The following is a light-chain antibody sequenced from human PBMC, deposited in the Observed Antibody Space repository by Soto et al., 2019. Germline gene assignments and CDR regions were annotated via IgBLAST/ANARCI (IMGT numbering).Light chain of an antibody. CDR2: GAS. V-gene: IGKV3-15*01. CDR3: QQYNNWPPWT. CDR1: QSVSSN. Sequence: EIVMTQSPATLSVSPGERATLSCRASQSVSSNLACYQQKPGQAPRLLIYGASTRATGIPARFSGGGSGTEYHHTSRRLQSEDFAVYYCQQYNNWPPWTFGQGTKVEIK. J-gene: IGKJ1*01.